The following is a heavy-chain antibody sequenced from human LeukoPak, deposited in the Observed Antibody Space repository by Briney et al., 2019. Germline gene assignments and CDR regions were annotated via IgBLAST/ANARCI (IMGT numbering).Heavy chain of an antibody. CDR3: AAGRQWELTHRY. CDR2: FDPEDGET. Sequence: GASVTVSCKVSGYTLTELSMHWVRQAPGKGREWMGGFDPEDGETISAQKFQGRVTMTEDTSTDPAYMELSSLRSEDPAVYYCAAGRQWELTHRYWGKGTTVTVSS. V-gene: IGHV1-24*01. CDR1: GYTLTELS. J-gene: IGHJ6*04. D-gene: IGHD1-26*01.